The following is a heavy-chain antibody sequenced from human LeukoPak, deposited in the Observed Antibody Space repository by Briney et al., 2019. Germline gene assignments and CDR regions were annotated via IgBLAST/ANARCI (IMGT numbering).Heavy chain of an antibody. CDR2: ISSSSSTI. CDR1: GFTFSSYS. D-gene: IGHD5-18*01. CDR3: ARDRGYSYGQYYYYGMDV. V-gene: IGHV3-48*04. J-gene: IGHJ6*02. Sequence: GGSLRLSCAASGFTFSSYSMNWVRQAPGKGLEWVSYISSSSSTIYYADSVKGRFTISRDNAKNSLYLQMNSLRAEDTAVYYCARDRGYSYGQYYYYGMDVWGQGTTVAVSS.